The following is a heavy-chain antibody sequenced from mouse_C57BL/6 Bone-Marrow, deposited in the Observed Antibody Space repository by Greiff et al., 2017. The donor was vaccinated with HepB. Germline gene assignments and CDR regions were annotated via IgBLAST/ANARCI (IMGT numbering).Heavy chain of an antibody. D-gene: IGHD4-1*01. CDR2: ISYSGST. CDR1: GYSITSDY. V-gene: IGHV3-8*01. J-gene: IGHJ4*01. CDR3: ARRNMGVTGGYAMDY. Sequence: EVQRVESGPGLAKPSQTLSLTCSVTGYSITSDYWNWIRKFPGNKLEYMGYISYSGSTYYNPSLKSRISITRDTSKNQYYLQLNSVTTEDTATYYCARRNMGVTGGYAMDYWGQGTSVTVSS.